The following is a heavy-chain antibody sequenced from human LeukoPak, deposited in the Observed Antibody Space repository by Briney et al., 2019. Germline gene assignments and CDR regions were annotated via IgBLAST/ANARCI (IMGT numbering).Heavy chain of an antibody. V-gene: IGHV1-2*02. CDR3: ARHVHSSGWPTKNAFDI. CDR2: INPNSGGT. J-gene: IGHJ3*02. Sequence: ASVKVSCKASGYTFTGYYMHWVRQAPGQGLEWMGWINPNSGGTNYAQKFQGRVTMTRDTSISTAYMELSRLRSDDTAVYYCARHVHSSGWPTKNAFDIWGQGTMVTVSS. D-gene: IGHD6-19*01. CDR1: GYTFTGYY.